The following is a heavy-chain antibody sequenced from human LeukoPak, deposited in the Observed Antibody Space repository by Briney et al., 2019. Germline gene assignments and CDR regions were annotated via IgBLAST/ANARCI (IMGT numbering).Heavy chain of an antibody. D-gene: IGHD4-17*01. V-gene: IGHV4-59*01. J-gene: IGHJ4*02. Sequence: SETLSLTCTVSGGSISSYYWSWLRQPPGKGLEWVGYIYYSGSTNYNPSLTSRVTISVDTSKNQFSLKLSSVTAADTAVYYCARGDPFGEGFDYWGQGTLVTVSS. CDR2: IYYSGST. CDR3: ARGDPFGEGFDY. CDR1: GGSISSYY.